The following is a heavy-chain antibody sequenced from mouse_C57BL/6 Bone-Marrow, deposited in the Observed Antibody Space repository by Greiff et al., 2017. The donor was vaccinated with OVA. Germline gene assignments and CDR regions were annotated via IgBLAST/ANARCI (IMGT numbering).Heavy chain of an antibody. D-gene: IGHD1-1*01. CDR2: ISNGGGST. J-gene: IGHJ3*01. V-gene: IGHV5-12*01. Sequence: EVKLMESGGGLVQPGGSLKLSCAASGFTFSDYYMYWVRQTPEKRLEWVAYISNGGGSTYYPDTVKGRFTISRDNAKTTLYLQMSRLKSEDTAMYYCATIYYYGGFAYWGQGTLVTVSA. CDR1: GFTFSDYY. CDR3: ATIYYYGGFAY.